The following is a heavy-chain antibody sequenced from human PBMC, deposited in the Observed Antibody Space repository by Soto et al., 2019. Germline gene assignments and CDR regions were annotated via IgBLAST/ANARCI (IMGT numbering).Heavy chain of an antibody. CDR2: ISGYNGNT. V-gene: IGHV1-18*01. CDR3: AREGQLGY. CDR1: GHTFTNYL. J-gene: IGHJ4*02. D-gene: IGHD6-6*01. Sequence: ASVKVSCKASGHTFTNYLFSWVRQAPGQGLEWMGWISGYNGNTNYAERLQGRVTMTTDTSTSTAYMELKSLRYDDTAVYYCAREGQLGYWGQGTPVTVSS.